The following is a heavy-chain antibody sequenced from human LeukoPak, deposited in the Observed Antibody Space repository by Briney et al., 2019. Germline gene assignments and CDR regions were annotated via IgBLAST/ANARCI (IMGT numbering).Heavy chain of an antibody. CDR2: IYYSGST. CDR3: ARLDYGDLYYYYMDV. D-gene: IGHD4-17*01. J-gene: IGHJ6*03. V-gene: IGHV4-59*01. Sequence: SETLSLTCTVSGGSISSYYWSWIRQPPGKGLEWIGYIYYSGSTNYNPSLKSRVTISVDTSKNQFSLKLSSVTAADTAVYYCARLDYGDLYYYYMDVWGKGTTVTASS. CDR1: GGSISSYY.